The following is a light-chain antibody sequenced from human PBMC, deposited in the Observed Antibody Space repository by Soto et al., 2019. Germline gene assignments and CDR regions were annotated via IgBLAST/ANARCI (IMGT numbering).Light chain of an antibody. CDR2: AAP. V-gene: IGKV1-9*01. CDR1: QGISSY. J-gene: IGKJ4*01. Sequence: DIQLTQSPSFLSASVGDRVTITCRASQGISSYLAWYQQRPGKAPKFLMYAAPTLQSGVTSRFSGSGSGTEFAPTISSLQPEDFATYYCQQLKNYPLNVGGGTNVDIK. CDR3: QQLKNYPLN.